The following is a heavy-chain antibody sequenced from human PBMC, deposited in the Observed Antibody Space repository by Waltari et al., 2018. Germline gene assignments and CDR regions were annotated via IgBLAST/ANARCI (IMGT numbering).Heavy chain of an antibody. CDR3: ASSGTITYSAPDF. CDR2: IYTSGGT. Sequence: EVQLVESGGGLIQPGGSLRLSCAASGFTVTCNYMSWVRQAPGKGLAWVSMIYTSGGTFHADSVEGRFTISRDKSTNTVYLQMNNLRAEDTAVYYCASSGTITYSAPDFWGQGTMVTVSS. D-gene: IGHD1-7*01. CDR1: GFTVTCNY. V-gene: IGHV3-53*01. J-gene: IGHJ3*01.